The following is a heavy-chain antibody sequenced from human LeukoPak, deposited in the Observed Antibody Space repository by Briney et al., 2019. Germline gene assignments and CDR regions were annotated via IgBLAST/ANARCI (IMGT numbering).Heavy chain of an antibody. D-gene: IGHD5-24*01. J-gene: IGHJ4*02. CDR1: GFTVSSNY. V-gene: IGHV3-66*01. CDR3: ARGASRDGSGY. CDR2: IYSGGGS. Sequence: GGSLRLSCAASGFTVSSNYMTWVRQAPGKGLEWVSVIYSGGGSYYADSVKGRFTISRDNSKNTLYLQMNSLRAEDTAVYYCARGASRDGSGYWGQGTLVTVSS.